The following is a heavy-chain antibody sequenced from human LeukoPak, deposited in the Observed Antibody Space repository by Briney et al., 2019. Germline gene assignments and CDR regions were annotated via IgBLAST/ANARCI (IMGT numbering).Heavy chain of an antibody. V-gene: IGHV4-4*02. Sequence: PSGTPSLTCAVSGGSISSSNWWSWVRQPPGKGLEWIGEIYHSGSTNYNPSLKSRVTISVDKSRNQFSLKLSSVTAADTAVYYCAKECDDYGDHKDYWGQGTLVTVSS. D-gene: IGHD4-17*01. CDR2: IYHSGST. J-gene: IGHJ4*02. CDR3: AKECDDYGDHKDY. CDR1: GGSISSSNW.